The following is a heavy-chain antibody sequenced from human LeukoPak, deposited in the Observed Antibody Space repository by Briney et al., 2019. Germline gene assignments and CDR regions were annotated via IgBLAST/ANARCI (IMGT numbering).Heavy chain of an antibody. V-gene: IGHV3-23*01. CDR2: IDYSGGSS. J-gene: IGHJ3*02. Sequence: TGGSLRLSCTVSGFTLSSYEMSWIRQAPGKGLEWVSSIDYSGGSSYYADSVKGRFTISRDNAEKSLYMQMNSLRDEDTAVYYCVRDTSWAFDIWGQGTMVTVSS. D-gene: IGHD7-27*01. CDR3: VRDTSWAFDI. CDR1: GFTLSSYE.